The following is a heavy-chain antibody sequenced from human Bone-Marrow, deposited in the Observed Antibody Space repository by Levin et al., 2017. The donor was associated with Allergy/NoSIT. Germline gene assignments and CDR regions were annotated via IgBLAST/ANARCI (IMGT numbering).Heavy chain of an antibody. D-gene: IGHD2-2*01. CDR3: ARVEDIVVVPAAIYYYGMDV. J-gene: IGHJ6*02. V-gene: IGHV3-30-3*01. CDR2: ISYDGSNK. CDR1: GFTFSSYA. Sequence: GGSLRLSCAASGFTFSSYAMHWVRQAPGKGLEWVAVISYDGSNKYYADSVKGRFTISRDNSKNTLYLQMNSLRAEDTAVYYCARVEDIVVVPAAIYYYGMDVWGQGTTVTVSS.